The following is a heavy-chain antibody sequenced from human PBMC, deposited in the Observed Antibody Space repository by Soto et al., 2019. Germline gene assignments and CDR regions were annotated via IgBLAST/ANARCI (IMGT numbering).Heavy chain of an antibody. J-gene: IGHJ3*02. CDR1: GFTFSSYG. V-gene: IGHV3-30*18. Sequence: GGSLTLSCAASGFTFSSYGMHWVRQAPGKGLEWVAVISYDGSNKYYADSVKGRFTISRDNSKNTLYLQMNSLRAEDTAVYYCAKSAFNIWGQGTRVTV. CDR3: AKSAFNI. CDR2: ISYDGSNK.